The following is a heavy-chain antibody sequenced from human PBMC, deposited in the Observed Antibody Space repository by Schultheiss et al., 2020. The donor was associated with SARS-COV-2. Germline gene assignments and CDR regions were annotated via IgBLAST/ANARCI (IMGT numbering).Heavy chain of an antibody. V-gene: IGHV4-34*01. J-gene: IGHJ4*02. Sequence: SETLSLTCAVYGGSFSGYYWSWIRQPPGKGLEWIGEINHSGSTNYNPSLKSRVTISVDTSKNQFSLKLSSVTAADTAVYYCASGWNYYDSSGYIRLTPLDYWGQGTLVTVSS. CDR2: INHSGST. CDR1: GGSFSGYY. D-gene: IGHD3-22*01. CDR3: ASGWNYYDSSGYIRLTPLDY.